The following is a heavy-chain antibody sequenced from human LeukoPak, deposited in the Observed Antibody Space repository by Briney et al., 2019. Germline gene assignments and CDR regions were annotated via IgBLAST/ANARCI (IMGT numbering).Heavy chain of an antibody. J-gene: IGHJ5*02. CDR1: GYNFSIFG. Sequence: GASVKVSCKASGYNFSIFGISWVRQAPGQGLEWMGWIKSYNGNTKYAPKFQGRVAMTTDTSTSKGYMELRSLRSDDTAVYYCSRVGVVLLANWFDPWGQGTLVTVSP. CDR2: IKSYNGNT. CDR3: SRVGVVLLANWFDP. V-gene: IGHV1-18*01. D-gene: IGHD2-15*01.